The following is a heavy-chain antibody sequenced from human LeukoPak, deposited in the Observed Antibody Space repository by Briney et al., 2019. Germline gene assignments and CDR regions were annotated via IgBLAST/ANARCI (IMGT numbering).Heavy chain of an antibody. CDR2: ISGSGGST. CDR1: GFTFSSYA. V-gene: IGHV3-23*01. CDR3: ARSTRARYFDL. Sequence: GGSLRLSCAASGFTFSSYAMSWVRQAPGKGLEWVSAISGSGGSTYYADSVKGRFTISRDNSKNTLYLQMNSLRAEDTALYYCARSTRARYFDLWGRGTLVTVSS. D-gene: IGHD5-24*01. J-gene: IGHJ2*01.